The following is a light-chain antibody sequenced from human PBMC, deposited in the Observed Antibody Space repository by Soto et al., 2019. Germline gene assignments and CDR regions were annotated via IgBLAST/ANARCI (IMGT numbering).Light chain of an antibody. J-gene: IGKJ4*01. CDR1: QNIKTNF. Sequence: IVLTQSPGTLSLSPGEGATLSCRASQNIKTNFLAWYQQRPGQAPRLLIHAASIRATGTPARFTGSASGTDFTLIISRLEREDFAVYCCQPYGTSLTFGGGTRVEIK. CDR3: QPYGTSLT. CDR2: AAS. V-gene: IGKV3-20*01.